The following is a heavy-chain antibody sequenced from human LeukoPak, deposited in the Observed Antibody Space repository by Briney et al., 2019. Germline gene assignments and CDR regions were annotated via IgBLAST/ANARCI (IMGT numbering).Heavy chain of an antibody. Sequence: SETLSLTCTVSGYSISSGYYWGWIRQPPGKGLEWIGSIYHSGSTYYNPSLKSRVTISVDTSKNQFSLKLSSVTAADTAVYYCATTVTTWGQGTLVTVSS. CDR1: GYSISSGYY. CDR2: IYHSGST. D-gene: IGHD4-17*01. CDR3: ATTVTT. J-gene: IGHJ4*02. V-gene: IGHV4-38-2*02.